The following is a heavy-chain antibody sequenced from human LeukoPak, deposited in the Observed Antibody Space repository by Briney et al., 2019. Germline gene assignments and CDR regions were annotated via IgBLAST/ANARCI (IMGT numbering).Heavy chain of an antibody. V-gene: IGHV5-51*01. CDR3: ARIEGSTFDY. CDR2: IYPGDSES. CDR1: GYTFTSYW. Sequence: GESLKISCKGSGYTFTSYWIGWVRQMPGEGLEWMGIIYPGDSESKYNPSLQGQVTISADKSISTAYLQWSSLKASDTAIYYCARIEGSTFDYWGQGTLVTVSS. J-gene: IGHJ4*02.